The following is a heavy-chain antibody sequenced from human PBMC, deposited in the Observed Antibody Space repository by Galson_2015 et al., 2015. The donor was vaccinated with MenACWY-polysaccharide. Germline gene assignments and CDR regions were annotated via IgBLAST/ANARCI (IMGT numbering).Heavy chain of an antibody. D-gene: IGHD2-21*01. CDR2: INPDGSDK. CDR3: GRHFDWAFDF. V-gene: IGHV3-7*01. J-gene: IGHJ4*03. Sequence: SLRICCEASGFSFSGHWMAWVRQAPGTGLEWVANINPDGSDKYYVDSVKGRFIISRDNAKNSVYLQMNGLRVEDTAMYYCGRHFDWAFDFRDQGTMVSVSP. CDR1: GFSFSGHW.